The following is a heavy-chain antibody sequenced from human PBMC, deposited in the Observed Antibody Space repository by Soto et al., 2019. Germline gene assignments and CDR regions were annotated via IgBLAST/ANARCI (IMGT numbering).Heavy chain of an antibody. CDR2: VSGSGGST. J-gene: IGHJ4*02. CDR3: ARRGPGTYFDY. D-gene: IGHD6-13*01. CDR1: GFTFSSYA. V-gene: IGHV3-23*01. Sequence: EVQLLESGGGLVQPGGSLRLSCAASGFTFSSYAMRWVRQAPWKGLEWVSAVSGSGGSTYYADSVKGRFTISRDNSKNTLYLQMNSLRAEDTAVYYCARRGPGTYFDYWGQGTLVTVSS.